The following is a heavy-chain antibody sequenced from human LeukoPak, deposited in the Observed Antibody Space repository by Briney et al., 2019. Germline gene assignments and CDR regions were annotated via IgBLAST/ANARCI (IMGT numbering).Heavy chain of an antibody. D-gene: IGHD3-22*01. Sequence: SETLSLTCTVSGYSISSGYYWGWIRQPPGKGLEWIGSIYHSGSTYYNPSLKSRVTISIDTSKNQFSLKLSSVTAADTAVYYCARGLINYYDSSGYYLGYWGQGTLVTVSS. J-gene: IGHJ4*02. V-gene: IGHV4-38-2*02. CDR2: IYHSGST. CDR1: GYSISSGYY. CDR3: ARGLINYYDSSGYYLGY.